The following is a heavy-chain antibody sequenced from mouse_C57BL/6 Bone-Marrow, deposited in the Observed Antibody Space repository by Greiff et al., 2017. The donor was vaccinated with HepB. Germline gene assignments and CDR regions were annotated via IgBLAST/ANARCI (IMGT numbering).Heavy chain of an antibody. CDR2: ISSGSSTI. CDR3: ASPNYYGSTYYYAMDY. Sequence: EVQLVESGGGLVKPGGSLKLSCAASGFTFSDYGMHWVRQAPEKGLEWVAYISSGSSTIYYADTVKGRFTISRDNAKNTLFLQMTSLRSEDTAMYYCASPNYYGSTYYYAMDYWGQGTSVTVSS. J-gene: IGHJ4*01. D-gene: IGHD1-1*01. CDR1: GFTFSDYG. V-gene: IGHV5-17*01.